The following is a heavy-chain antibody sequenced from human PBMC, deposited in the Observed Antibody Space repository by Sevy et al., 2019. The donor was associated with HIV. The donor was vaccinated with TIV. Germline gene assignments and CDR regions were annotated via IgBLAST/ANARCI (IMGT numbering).Heavy chain of an antibody. CDR1: GFSFTSTW. J-gene: IGHJ3*02. Sequence: GGSLRLSCAASGFSFTSTWMAWVRQAPGKGLEWLANLREDGGLKNYADSLKGRFTISRDNAKNSLYLQMDSLSPEDTAVYYCARDPGYSSLDIWGQGTMVTVSS. D-gene: IGHD6-13*01. V-gene: IGHV3-7*01. CDR2: LREDGGLK. CDR3: ARDPGYSSLDI.